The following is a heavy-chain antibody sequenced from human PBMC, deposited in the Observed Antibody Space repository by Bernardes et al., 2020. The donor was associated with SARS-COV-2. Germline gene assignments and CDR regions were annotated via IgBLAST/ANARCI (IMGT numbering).Heavy chain of an antibody. D-gene: IGHD2-15*01. CDR2: ISGSGGST. CDR3: AKGDIVVVVAATNLDY. Sequence: GGSLRLSCAASGFTFSSYAMSWVRQAPGKGLEWVSAISGSGGSTYYADSVKGRFTISRDNSKNTLYLQMNSLRAEDTAVYYCAKGDIVVVVAATNLDYWGQGTLVTVSS. V-gene: IGHV3-23*01. CDR1: GFTFSSYA. J-gene: IGHJ4*02.